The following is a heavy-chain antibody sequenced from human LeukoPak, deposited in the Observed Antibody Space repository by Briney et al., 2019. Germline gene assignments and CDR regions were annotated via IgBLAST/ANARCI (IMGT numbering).Heavy chain of an antibody. CDR1: GGSISSSSYY. V-gene: IGHV4-39*01. J-gene: IGHJ4*02. D-gene: IGHD1-14*01. Sequence: PSETLSLTCTVSGGSISSSSYYWGWIRQPPGKGLEWIGSIYYSGSTYYNPSLKSRVTISVDTSKNQFPLKLSSVTAADTAVYYCARLPWRVTVDYWGQGTLVTVSS. CDR3: ARLPWRVTVDY. CDR2: IYYSGST.